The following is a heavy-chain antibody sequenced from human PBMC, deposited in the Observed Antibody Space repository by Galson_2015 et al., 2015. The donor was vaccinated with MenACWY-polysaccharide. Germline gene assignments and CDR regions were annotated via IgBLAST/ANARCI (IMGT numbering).Heavy chain of an antibody. CDR3: AKVAVAGPMSFFDY. J-gene: IGHJ4*02. D-gene: IGHD6-19*01. CDR2: VSGSGSST. V-gene: IGHV3-23*01. CDR1: GFTFSSYA. Sequence: SLRLSCAASGFTFSSYAMSWVRQAPGKGLEWVPTVSGSGSSTYYADSVKGRFTISRDNSKDTLYLQMGSLRAEDTAVYYCAKVAVAGPMSFFDYWGQGTLVTVSS.